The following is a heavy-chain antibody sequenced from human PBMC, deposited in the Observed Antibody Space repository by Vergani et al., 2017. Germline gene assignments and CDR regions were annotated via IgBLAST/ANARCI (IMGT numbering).Heavy chain of an antibody. V-gene: IGHV3-21*01. CDR3: ASGVPGYQLATQYFQH. CDR2: ISSSSSYR. J-gene: IGHJ1*01. Sequence: EVQLVESGGGLVKPGGSLRLSCVASGFTFGSYSMNWVRQAPGKGLEWVSFISSSSSYRYYADSVKGRFTISRDNGEYSLLLQMNSLRPEDTAVYYCASGVPGYQLATQYFQHCRQGTLVTVSS. D-gene: IGHD2-2*01. CDR1: GFTFGSYS.